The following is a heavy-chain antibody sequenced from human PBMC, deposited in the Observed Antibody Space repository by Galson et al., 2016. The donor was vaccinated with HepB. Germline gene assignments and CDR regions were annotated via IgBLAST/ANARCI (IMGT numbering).Heavy chain of an antibody. D-gene: IGHD3-9*01. V-gene: IGHV3-23*01. Sequence: SLRLSCAASGFTFRNYGMSWVRQAPGKGLEWVSGISDRGFSTYYSDSVQGRFTISRDNSKNTLHLQMNSLRAEDTAVYYCAKDPRSYYNILNYYFDSWGQGTLVTVSS. CDR1: GFTFRNYG. CDR3: AKDPRSYYNILNYYFDS. J-gene: IGHJ4*02. CDR2: ISDRGFST.